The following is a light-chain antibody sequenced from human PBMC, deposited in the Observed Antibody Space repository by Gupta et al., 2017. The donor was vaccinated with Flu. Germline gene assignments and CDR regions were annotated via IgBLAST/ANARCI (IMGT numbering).Light chain of an antibody. CDR2: GTS. V-gene: IGKV1-39*01. CDR3: QQSYITPRT. J-gene: IGKJ1*01. Sequence: PPSLSASVGERVTITCRPSKSISIYLNWYQQKAGKAPKLLIYGTSSLQSGVPSRFSGSGSGTDFTLSISSLQPEDFATYYCQQSYITPRTFGTGTKVEIK. CDR1: KSISIY.